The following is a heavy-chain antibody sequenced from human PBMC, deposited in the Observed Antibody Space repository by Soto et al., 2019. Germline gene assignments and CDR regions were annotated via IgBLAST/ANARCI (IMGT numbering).Heavy chain of an antibody. Sequence: TLSLTCSVSGGSVSDKTYYWSWIRQPPGKRLEWIGYVYYSGTTNYNPSLKSRVTISVDLSKNRFSLRLSSVTTADTALYYCARTTAVPNTLRSRYFFDYWGQGTLVTVSS. J-gene: IGHJ4*02. CDR3: ARTTAVPNTLRSRYFFDY. CDR1: GGSVSDKTYY. V-gene: IGHV4-61*01. CDR2: VYYSGTT. D-gene: IGHD4-17*01.